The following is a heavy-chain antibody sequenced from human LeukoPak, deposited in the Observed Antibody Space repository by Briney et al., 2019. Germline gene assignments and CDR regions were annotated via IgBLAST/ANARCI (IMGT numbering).Heavy chain of an antibody. V-gene: IGHV1-2*02. Sequence: ASVKVSCKASGYTFTGYYMHWVRQAPGQGLEWMGWINPNSGGTNYAQKFQGRVTMTRDTSISTAYMELSRLRSDDTAVYYCARGAKDYSNKRSRRFDYWGQGTLVTVSS. CDR2: INPNSGGT. CDR3: ARGAKDYSNKRSRRFDY. D-gene: IGHD4-11*01. J-gene: IGHJ4*02. CDR1: GYTFTGYY.